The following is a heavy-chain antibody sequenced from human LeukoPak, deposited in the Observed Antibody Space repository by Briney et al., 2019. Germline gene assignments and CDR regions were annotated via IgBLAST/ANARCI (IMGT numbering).Heavy chain of an antibody. CDR1: GGTFSSYA. V-gene: IGHV1-69*05. CDR3: ARETKLAGADDAFDI. J-gene: IGHJ3*02. Sequence: SVKVSCKASGGTFSSYAISWVRQAPGQGLEWMGRIIPIFGTANYSQKFHGRVTITTDESTSTAYMELSSLRSEDTAVYYCARETKLAGADDAFDIWGQGTMVTVSS. D-gene: IGHD6-6*01. CDR2: IIPIFGTA.